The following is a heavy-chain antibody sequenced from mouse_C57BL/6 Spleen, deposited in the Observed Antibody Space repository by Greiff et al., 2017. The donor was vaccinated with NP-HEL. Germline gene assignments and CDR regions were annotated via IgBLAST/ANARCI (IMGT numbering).Heavy chain of an antibody. CDR1: GYTFTDNT. J-gene: IGHJ4*01. D-gene: IGHD2-1*01. CDR3: SRWALLTLYAMDY. Sequence: VQLQQSDAELVKPGASVKISCKVSGYTFTDNTIHWMKQRPEQGLEWIGYIYPRDGSTKYNEKFKGKATLTAEKSSSTAYMQLNSLTSEDSAVYFFSRWALLTLYAMDYWDQGASVTVSS. V-gene: IGHV1-78*01. CDR2: IYPRDGST.